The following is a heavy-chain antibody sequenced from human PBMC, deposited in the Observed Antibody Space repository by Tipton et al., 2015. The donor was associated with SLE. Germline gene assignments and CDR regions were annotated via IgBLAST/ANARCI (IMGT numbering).Heavy chain of an antibody. CDR2: INPSGDST. D-gene: IGHD3-3*01. CDR3: GSGGLVTTYYEFWPLPGWFDP. J-gene: IGHJ5*02. V-gene: IGHV1-46*01. Sequence: QLVQSGAEVKKPGASVKVSCKASGYAFSTYYIHWVRQAPGQGLEWMGIINPSGDSTNYAQRFQGRVTMTRNTSTGSVYMELSSMRSEDPAVYCCGSGGLVTTYYEFWPLPGWFDPWGQGTLVTVST. CDR1: GYAFSTYY.